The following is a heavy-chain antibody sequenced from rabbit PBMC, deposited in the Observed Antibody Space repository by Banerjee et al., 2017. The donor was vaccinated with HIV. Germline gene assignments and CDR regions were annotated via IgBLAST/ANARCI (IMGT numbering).Heavy chain of an antibody. CDR1: GFSFSNKYV. V-gene: IGHV1S45*01. Sequence: QEQLEESGGDLVKPEGSLKLSCTASGFSFSNKYVMCWVRQAPGKGLEWIACIYTGDGNTYYATWAKGRFTISKTSSTTVTLQMTSLTAADTATYFCAREEYASSPGNFNLWGQGTLVTVS. CDR3: AREEYASSPGNFNL. CDR2: IYTGDGNT. D-gene: IGHD1-1*01. J-gene: IGHJ4*01.